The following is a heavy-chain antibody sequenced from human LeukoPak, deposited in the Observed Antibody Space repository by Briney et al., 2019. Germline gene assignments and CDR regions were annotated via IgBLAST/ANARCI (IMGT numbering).Heavy chain of an antibody. CDR3: ARLSFHRVRGVATINPDAFDI. J-gene: IGHJ3*02. CDR2: INPNSGGT. D-gene: IGHD5-12*01. Sequence: ASVKVSCKASGYTFTGYYMHWVRQAPGQGLEWMGWINPNSGGTNYAQKFQGRVTMTRDTSISTAYMELSRLRSDDTAVYYCARLSFHRVRGVATINPDAFDIWGQGTMVTVSS. V-gene: IGHV1-2*02. CDR1: GYTFTGYY.